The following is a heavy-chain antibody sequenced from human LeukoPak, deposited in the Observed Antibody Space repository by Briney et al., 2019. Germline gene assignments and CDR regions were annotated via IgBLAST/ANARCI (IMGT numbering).Heavy chain of an antibody. D-gene: IGHD6-13*01. CDR3: ARDVFLSIAAANPSEEAFDI. J-gene: IGHJ3*02. V-gene: IGHV1-46*01. Sequence: ASVKVSCKASGYTFTSYYMHWVRQAPGQGLEWMGLINPTGGSTSYAQKFQGRVTMTRDMSTSTVYMELSSLRSEDTAVYYCARDVFLSIAAANPSEEAFDIWGQGTMVTVSS. CDR2: INPTGGST. CDR1: GYTFTSYY.